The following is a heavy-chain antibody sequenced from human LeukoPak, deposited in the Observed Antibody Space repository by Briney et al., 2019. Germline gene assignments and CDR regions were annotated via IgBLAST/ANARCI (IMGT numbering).Heavy chain of an antibody. Sequence: PSETLSLTCSVSGDSISSSSYYWGWIRQPPGKGLEWIGSIFYSGSTYYNPSLESRVTMSVDTSKNQFSLKLRSVTAADTAVYYCARLEGYDYGDYLFDYWGQGTLVTVSS. CDR1: GDSISSSSYY. V-gene: IGHV4-39*07. CDR3: ARLEGYDYGDYLFDY. CDR2: IFYSGST. D-gene: IGHD4-17*01. J-gene: IGHJ4*02.